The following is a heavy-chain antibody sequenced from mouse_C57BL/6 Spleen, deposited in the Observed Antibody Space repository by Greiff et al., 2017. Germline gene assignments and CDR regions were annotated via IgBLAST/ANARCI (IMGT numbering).Heavy chain of an antibody. CDR2: ISSGGDYI. Sequence: EVKLMESGEGLVKPGGSLKLSCAASGFTFSSYAMSWVRQTPEKRLEWVAYISSGGDYIYYADTVKGRFTISRDNARNTLYLQMSSLKSEDTAMYYCTSPGGYYWFAYWGQGTLVTVSA. CDR3: TSPGGYYWFAY. CDR1: GFTFSSYA. V-gene: IGHV5-9-1*02. J-gene: IGHJ3*01. D-gene: IGHD2-3*01.